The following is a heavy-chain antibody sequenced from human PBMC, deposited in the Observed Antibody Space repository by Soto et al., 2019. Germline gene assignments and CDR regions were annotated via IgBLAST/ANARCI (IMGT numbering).Heavy chain of an antibody. CDR2: IYYSGST. V-gene: IGHV4-39*01. Sequence: PSETLSLTCTVSGGSISSSSYYWGWIRQPPGKGLEWIGSIYYSGSTYYNPSLKSRVTISVDTSKNQFSLKLSSVTAADTAVYYCASPDCSGGSCYSADPYYFDYWGQGTLVTVS. D-gene: IGHD2-15*01. CDR3: ASPDCSGGSCYSADPYYFDY. CDR1: GGSISSSSYY. J-gene: IGHJ4*02.